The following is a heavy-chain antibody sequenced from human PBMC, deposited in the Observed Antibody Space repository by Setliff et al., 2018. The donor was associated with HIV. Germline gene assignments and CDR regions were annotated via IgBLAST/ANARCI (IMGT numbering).Heavy chain of an antibody. J-gene: IGHJ6*03. Sequence: SETLSLTCTLYGGSISSGGYFWNWIRQRPGKGPECIGYPYYSGSAYYSPSLKSRVIISVDTSKNQCSLYLTSVTATNTAVYYCARGPSISTFPAMGYYMDVWGKGTTVTVSS. CDR3: ARGPSISTFPAMGYYMDV. D-gene: IGHD3-16*01. V-gene: IGHV4-31*03. CDR1: GGSISSGGYF. CDR2: PYYSGSA.